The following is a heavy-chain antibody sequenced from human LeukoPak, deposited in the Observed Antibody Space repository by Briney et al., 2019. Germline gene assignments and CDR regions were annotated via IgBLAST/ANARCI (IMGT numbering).Heavy chain of an antibody. J-gene: IGHJ4*02. CDR1: GFTVSSNY. D-gene: IGHD5-24*01. CDR2: IYSGGST. CDR3: ARDRDGYNYFDY. V-gene: IGHV3-66*01. Sequence: GGSLRLSCAASGFTVSSNYMSWVRQAPGKGLEWVSVIYSGGSTYYADSVKGRFTISRDNSKNTLYLQMNSLRAEDTAVYYCARDRDGYNYFDYWGQGILVTVSS.